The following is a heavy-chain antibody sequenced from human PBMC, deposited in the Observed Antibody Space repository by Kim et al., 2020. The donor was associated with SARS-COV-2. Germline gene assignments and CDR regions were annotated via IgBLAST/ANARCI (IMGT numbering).Heavy chain of an antibody. J-gene: IGHJ4*02. CDR2: IYYSGST. CDR1: GGSISSYY. CDR3: ARAGLLYDILTGYSPGPNFDY. D-gene: IGHD3-9*01. Sequence: SETLSLTCTVSGGSISSYYWSWIRQPPGKGLEWIGYIYYSGSTNYNPSLKSRVTISVDTSKNQFSLKLSSVTAADTAVYYCARAGLLYDILTGYSPGPNFDYWGQGTVVTVSS. V-gene: IGHV4-59*13.